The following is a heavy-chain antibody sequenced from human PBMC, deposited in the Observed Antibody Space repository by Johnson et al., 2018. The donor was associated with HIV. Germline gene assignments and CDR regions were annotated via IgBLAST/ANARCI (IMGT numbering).Heavy chain of an antibody. J-gene: IGHJ3*02. CDR2: INWNGGST. V-gene: IGHV3-20*04. D-gene: IGHD3-22*01. CDR1: GFTFDDYG. CDR3: ARVVQYYDSSGYSTRGGDGLDI. Sequence: MQLVESGGAVVRPGGSLRLSCTASGFTFDDYGMNWVRQVPGQGLEWVSGINWNGGSTSYADSVKGRFTISRDNAKNSLYLQMNSLRAEDTALYYCARVVQYYDSSGYSTRGGDGLDIWGQGTVVTVSS.